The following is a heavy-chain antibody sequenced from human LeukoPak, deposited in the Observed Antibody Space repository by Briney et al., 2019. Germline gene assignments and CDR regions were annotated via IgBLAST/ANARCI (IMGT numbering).Heavy chain of an antibody. J-gene: IGHJ4*02. D-gene: IGHD1-26*01. Sequence: SETLSLTCAVSGYSISSGYYWGWIRQPPGKGLEWIGSIYHSGSTYYNPSLKSRVTISVETSKNQFSLKLSSVTAADTAVYYCATEVRWELLRWGQGTLVTVSS. V-gene: IGHV4-38-2*02. CDR3: ATEVRWELLR. CDR2: IYHSGST. CDR1: GYSISSGYY.